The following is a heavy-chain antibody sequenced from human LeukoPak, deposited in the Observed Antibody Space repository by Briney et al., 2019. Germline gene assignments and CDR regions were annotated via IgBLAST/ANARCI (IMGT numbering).Heavy chain of an antibody. Sequence: GGSLRLSCAASGFTFSSYAMHWVRQAPGKGLEWVAVISYDGSNKYYADSVKGRFTISRDNSKNTLYLQMNSLRAEDTAVYYCARVRGWSSGPLDIWGQGTMVTVSS. CDR1: GFTFSSYA. J-gene: IGHJ3*02. D-gene: IGHD6-19*01. CDR3: ARVRGWSSGPLDI. V-gene: IGHV3-30-3*01. CDR2: ISYDGSNK.